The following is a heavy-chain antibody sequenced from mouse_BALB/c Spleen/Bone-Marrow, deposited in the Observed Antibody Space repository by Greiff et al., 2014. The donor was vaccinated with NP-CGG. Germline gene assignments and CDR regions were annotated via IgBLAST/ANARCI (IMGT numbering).Heavy chain of an antibody. CDR3: ASQGDYGSFDY. D-gene: IGHD1-1*02. V-gene: IGHV1-87*01. Sequence: QVQLKPSGAELARPGASVKLSCKASGYTFTSYWMQWGKQRPGQGLEWIGAIYPGDGDTRYTQKFKGKATLTADKSSSTAYMQLSSLASEDSAVYYCASQGDYGSFDYWGQGTTLTVSS. J-gene: IGHJ2*01. CDR1: GYTFTSYW. CDR2: IYPGDGDT.